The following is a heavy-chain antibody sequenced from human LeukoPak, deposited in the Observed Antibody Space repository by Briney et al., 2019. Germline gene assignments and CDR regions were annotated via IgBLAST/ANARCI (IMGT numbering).Heavy chain of an antibody. CDR1: GGTFSSYA. V-gene: IGHV1-69*13. D-gene: IGHD6-13*01. CDR2: IIPIFGTA. Sequence: ASVKVSCKASGGTFSSYAISWVRQAPGQGLEWMGGIIPIFGTANYAQKFQGRVTITADGSTSTAYMELSSLRSEDTAVYYCARGPTKPGIAAAGLDYWGQGTLVTVSS. CDR3: ARGPTKPGIAAAGLDY. J-gene: IGHJ4*02.